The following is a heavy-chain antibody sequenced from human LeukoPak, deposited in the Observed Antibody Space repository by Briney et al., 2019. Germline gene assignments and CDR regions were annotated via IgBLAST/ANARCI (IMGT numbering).Heavy chain of an antibody. Sequence: SETLSLTCTVSGGSISGYYWSWIRQPPGKRLEWIGYFYYTGSTRYNPSLKSRVTISVDTSRNQFFLKLSSVTAADSAVYFCAREGVPFGDTYFFDTWGQGTLVTVSS. CDR2: FYYTGST. CDR1: GGSISGYY. J-gene: IGHJ4*02. CDR3: AREGVPFGDTYFFDT. V-gene: IGHV4-59*01. D-gene: IGHD4-17*01.